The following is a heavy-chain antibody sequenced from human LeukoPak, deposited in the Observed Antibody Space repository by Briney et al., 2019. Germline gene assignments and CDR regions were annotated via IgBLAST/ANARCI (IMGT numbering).Heavy chain of an antibody. D-gene: IGHD2-21*01. CDR2: IYENGGTT. CDR3: AKDFRIGYSAHFDY. J-gene: IGHJ4*02. V-gene: IGHV3-23*01. CDR1: GFTFRSHA. Sequence: GGSLRLSCVGSGFTFRSHAMSWVRQAPEKGLEFVSGIYENGGTTYYADSVKGRFSISRDNSMNTLYLQMDSLRGEDTAVYYCAKDFRIGYSAHFDYWGQGALVTVSS.